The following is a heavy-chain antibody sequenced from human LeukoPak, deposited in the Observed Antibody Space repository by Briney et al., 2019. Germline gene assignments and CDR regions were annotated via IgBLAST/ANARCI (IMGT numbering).Heavy chain of an antibody. Sequence: ASVKVSCKTSTYTFTRNYMHWVRQAPGQGLQWMGIINPSGGSTNYAQKFQGRVTMTRDTSTSTVYMELSSLRSEDTAVYYCARDTGSGSYYKGHYYYYYMDVWGKGTTVTVSS. CDR1: TYTFTRNY. J-gene: IGHJ6*03. CDR2: INPSGGST. V-gene: IGHV1-46*01. CDR3: ARDTGSGSYYKGHYYYYYMDV. D-gene: IGHD3-10*01.